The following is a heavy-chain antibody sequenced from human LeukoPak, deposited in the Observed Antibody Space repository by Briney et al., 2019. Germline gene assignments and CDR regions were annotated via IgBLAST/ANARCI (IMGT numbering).Heavy chain of an antibody. V-gene: IGHV1-3*01. D-gene: IGHD1-26*01. CDR1: GYTFTSYA. CDR2: INAGNGNT. J-gene: IGHJ4*02. CDR3: ARAGIVGATLRPIDY. Sequence: ASVKVSCKASGYTFTSYAMHWVRQAPGQRLEWMGWINAGNGNTKYSQKFQGRVTITRDTSASTAYMELSSLRSEDTAVYYYARAGIVGATLRPIDYWGQGTLVTVSS.